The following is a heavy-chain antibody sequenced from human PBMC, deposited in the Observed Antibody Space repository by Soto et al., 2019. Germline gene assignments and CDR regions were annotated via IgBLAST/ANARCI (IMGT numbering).Heavy chain of an antibody. CDR1: GFTFSSYG. D-gene: IGHD1-26*01. J-gene: IGHJ4*02. CDR2: INSDGSTT. V-gene: IGHV3-74*01. Sequence: TGGSLRLSCAASGFTFSSYGMHWVRQAPGKGLVWVSRINSDGSTTNYADSVKGRFTISRDNAKNTLYLEMNSLRAEDTAVYYCANFYSGSYSTYWGQGTLVTVSS. CDR3: ANFYSGSYSTY.